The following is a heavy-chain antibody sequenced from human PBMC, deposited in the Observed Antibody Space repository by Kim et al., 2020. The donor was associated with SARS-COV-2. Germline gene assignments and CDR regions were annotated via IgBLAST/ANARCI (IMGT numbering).Heavy chain of an antibody. CDR3: TNSSGWPNWFDP. D-gene: IGHD6-19*01. V-gene: IGHV3-15*01. Sequence: DYAAPVKGRFTISRDDSKNTLYLQMNSLKTEDTAVYYCTNSSGWPNWFDPWGQGTLVTVSS. J-gene: IGHJ5*02.